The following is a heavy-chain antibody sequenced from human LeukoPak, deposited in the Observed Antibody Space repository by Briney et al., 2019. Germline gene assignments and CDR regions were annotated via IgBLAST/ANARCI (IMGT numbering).Heavy chain of an antibody. CDR1: GYTFTGYY. CDR2: INPNSGGT. CDR3: ARVTTVAGGWGFDY. V-gene: IGHV1-2*02. Sequence: ASVKVSCKASGYTFTGYYMHWVRQAPGQGLEWMGWINPNSGGTYYTQMFQGRVTMTRDTSISTAYMELSSLRSDDTAVYYCARVTTVAGGWGFDYWGQGTLVTVSS. J-gene: IGHJ4*02. D-gene: IGHD6-19*01.